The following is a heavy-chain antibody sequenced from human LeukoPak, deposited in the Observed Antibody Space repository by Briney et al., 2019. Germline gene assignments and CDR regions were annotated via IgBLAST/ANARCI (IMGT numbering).Heavy chain of an antibody. V-gene: IGHV3-23*01. Sequence: GGSLRLSCAASGFTFSSYAMSWVRQAPGKGLEWVSAISGSGGSTYYADSVKGRFTISRDNSKITLYLQMNSLRAEDTAVYYCAKDAHLFYYYDSSCYDYWGQGTLVTVSS. D-gene: IGHD3-22*01. CDR2: ISGSGGST. CDR3: AKDAHLFYYYDSSCYDY. CDR1: GFTFSSYA. J-gene: IGHJ4*02.